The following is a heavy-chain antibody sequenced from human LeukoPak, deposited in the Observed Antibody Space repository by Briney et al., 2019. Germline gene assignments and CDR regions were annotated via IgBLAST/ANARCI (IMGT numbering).Heavy chain of an antibody. CDR1: GGSFSGYY. CDR3: ARTQREYYYDSSGAIDAFGI. D-gene: IGHD3-22*01. CDR2: IYTSGST. Sequence: SETLSLTCAVYGGSFSGYYWSWIRQPAGKGLEWIGRIYTSGSTNYNPSLESRVTMSVDTSKNQFSLKLSSVTAADTAVYYCARTQREYYYDSSGAIDAFGIWGQGTMVTVSS. V-gene: IGHV4-59*10. J-gene: IGHJ3*02.